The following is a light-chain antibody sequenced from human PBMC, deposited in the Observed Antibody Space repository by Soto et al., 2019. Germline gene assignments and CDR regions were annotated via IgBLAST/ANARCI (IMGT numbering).Light chain of an antibody. J-gene: IGLJ1*01. CDR2: EVD. V-gene: IGLV2-14*01. CDR3: SSYPTNSPF. CDR1: SSDVGGYKY. Sequence: QAVLTQPASVSGSPGQSITISCTGTSSDVGGYKYVSWYQQYPGKAPKLMIFEVDKRASGVSHRFSGSKSGNTASLTISGLLPEDEADYYCSSYPTNSPFFGTGTKVTVL.